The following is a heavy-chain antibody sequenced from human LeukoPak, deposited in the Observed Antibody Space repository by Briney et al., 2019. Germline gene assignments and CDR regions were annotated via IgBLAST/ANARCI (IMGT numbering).Heavy chain of an antibody. J-gene: IGHJ4*02. CDR3: ARSVTGSHYFDY. CDR2: ISYDGSNK. D-gene: IGHD4-11*01. V-gene: IGHV3-30*04. CDR1: GFTFSSYA. Sequence: GGSLRLSCAASGFTFSSYAMSWVRQAPGKGLEWVAVISYDGSNKYYADSVKGRFTISRDNSKNTLYLQMNSLRAEDTAVYYCARSVTGSHYFDYWGQGTLVTVSS.